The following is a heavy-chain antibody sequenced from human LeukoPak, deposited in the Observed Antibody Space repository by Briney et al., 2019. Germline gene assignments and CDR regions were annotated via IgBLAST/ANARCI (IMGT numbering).Heavy chain of an antibody. D-gene: IGHD3-10*01. CDR1: GGSLRRYD. V-gene: IGHV4-59*01. CDR3: AGSGSGSYYSPWYFDL. Sequence: SETLSLTCTVSGGSLRRYDWIWIRQPPGKGLEWIGYIYYSGSTNYNPSLKSRVTISGDTSKNQFSLRLSSVTAADTAVYFCAGSGSGSYYSPWYFDLWGRRTLVTVSS. CDR2: IYYSGST. J-gene: IGHJ2*01.